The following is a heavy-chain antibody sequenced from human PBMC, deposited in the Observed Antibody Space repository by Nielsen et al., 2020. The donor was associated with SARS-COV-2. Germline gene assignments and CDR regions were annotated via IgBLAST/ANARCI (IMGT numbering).Heavy chain of an antibody. V-gene: IGHV4-61*01. D-gene: IGHD4-17*01. CDR3: ARDRNDYGNYFYYIDV. Sequence: SETLSLTCIVSGGSISTGSHYWSWIRQPPGKGLEWIGYIYYSGSTNYNPSLKSRVTISVDTSKNQYSLKVTSVTAADQAVYYCARDRNDYGNYFYYIDVWGKGTTVTVSS. J-gene: IGHJ6*03. CDR2: IYYSGST. CDR1: GGSISTGSHY.